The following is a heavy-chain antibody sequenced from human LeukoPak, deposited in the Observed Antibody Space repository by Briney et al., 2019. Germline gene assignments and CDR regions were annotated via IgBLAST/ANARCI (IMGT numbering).Heavy chain of an antibody. J-gene: IGHJ4*02. V-gene: IGHV3-33*01. CDR1: GFTFSSYG. D-gene: IGHD3-22*01. Sequence: GRSLRLSCAASGFTFSSYGMHWVRQAPGKGLEWVAVIWYGGSNKYYADSVKGRFTISRDNSKNTLYLQMNCLRAEDTAVYYCARDQSDYYDSSGYDYWGQGTLVTVSS. CDR3: ARDQSDYYDSSGYDY. CDR2: IWYGGSNK.